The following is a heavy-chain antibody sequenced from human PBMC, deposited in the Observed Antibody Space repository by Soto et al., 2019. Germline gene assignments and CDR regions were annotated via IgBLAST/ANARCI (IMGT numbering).Heavy chain of an antibody. CDR3: AKVLHPSTAAAGTINYYYGMDV. Sequence: GGSLRLSCAASGFTFSSYGMHWVRQAPGKGLEWVAVISYDGSNKYYADSVKGRFTISRDNSKNTLYLQMNSLRAEDTAVYYCAKVLHPSTAAAGTINYYYGMDVWGQGTTVTVSS. D-gene: IGHD6-13*01. CDR1: GFTFSSYG. V-gene: IGHV3-30*18. J-gene: IGHJ6*02. CDR2: ISYDGSNK.